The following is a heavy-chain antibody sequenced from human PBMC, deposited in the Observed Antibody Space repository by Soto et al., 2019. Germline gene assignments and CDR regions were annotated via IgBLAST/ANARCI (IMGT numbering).Heavy chain of an antibody. D-gene: IGHD2-2*01. V-gene: IGHV3-21*01. Sequence: EVQLVESGGGLVKPGGSLRLSCAASGFTFSSYSMNWVRQAPGKGLEWVSSISSSSGYIYYADSVKGRFTISRDNAKSSLYLQMNSLRAEDTAVYYCARVKLGYCISTSCYHDYWGQGTLVTVSS. J-gene: IGHJ4*02. CDR2: ISSSSGYI. CDR3: ARVKLGYCISTSCYHDY. CDR1: GFTFSSYS.